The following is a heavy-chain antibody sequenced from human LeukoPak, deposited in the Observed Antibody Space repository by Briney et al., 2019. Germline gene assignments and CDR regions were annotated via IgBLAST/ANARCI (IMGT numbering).Heavy chain of an antibody. J-gene: IGHJ4*02. V-gene: IGHV3-20*04. CDR1: GLTFYDYG. D-gene: IGHD1-26*01. CDR3: ARMKSSGNYSPFDY. CDR2: INWNGGST. Sequence: PGGSLRLSCAASGLTFYDYGMSWVRQVPGKGLEWVSGINWNGGSTGYADSVKGRFTISRDNAKNSLYLQMNSLRAEDTALYYCARMKSSGNYSPFDYWGQGALLTVSS.